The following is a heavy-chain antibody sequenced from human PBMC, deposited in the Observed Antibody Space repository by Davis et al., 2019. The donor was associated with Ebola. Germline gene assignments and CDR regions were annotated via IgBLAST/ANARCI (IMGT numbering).Heavy chain of an antibody. J-gene: IGHJ4*02. CDR1: GFTFSGSA. Sequence: GGSLRPSCPASGFTFSGSAMHWVRQASGKGLAWVARIRSKANSYATAYAASVKGRFTISRDDSKNTAYLQMNSLKTEDTAVYYCTRGGGSSQKDDYWGQGTLVTVSS. CDR2: IRSKANSYAT. CDR3: TRGGGSSQKDDY. D-gene: IGHD1-26*01. V-gene: IGHV3-73*01.